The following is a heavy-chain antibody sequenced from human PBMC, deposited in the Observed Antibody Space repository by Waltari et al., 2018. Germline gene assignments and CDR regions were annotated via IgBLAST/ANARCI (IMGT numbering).Heavy chain of an antibody. Sequence: EVQLMESGGGLVQPGGSLRLSCSASALTFSTYVINWVRQAPGKGVEWVWSISGSGAEWYAESVRGRFTISRDNPKNTVFLQMNSLRVEDTALYYCAKDDRYPDDVFGLWGLGTMVTVSS. V-gene: IGHV3-23*01. CDR2: ISGSGAE. CDR1: ALTFSTYV. J-gene: IGHJ3*01. CDR3: AKDDRYPDDVFGL. D-gene: IGHD2-2*02.